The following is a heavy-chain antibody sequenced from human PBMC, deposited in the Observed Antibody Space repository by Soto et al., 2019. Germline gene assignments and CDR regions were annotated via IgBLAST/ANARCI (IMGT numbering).Heavy chain of an antibody. D-gene: IGHD3-22*01. V-gene: IGHV1-69*08. CDR1: GGTFSSYT. Sequence: QVQLVQSGAEVKKPGSSVKVSCKASGGTFSSYTISWVRQAPGQGLEWMGRISPILGIANYAQKFQGRVTITADKSTSTAYMELSSLRSEDTAVYYCARDFGSSGPYYYWGQGTLVTVSS. J-gene: IGHJ4*02. CDR3: ARDFGSSGPYYY. CDR2: ISPILGIA.